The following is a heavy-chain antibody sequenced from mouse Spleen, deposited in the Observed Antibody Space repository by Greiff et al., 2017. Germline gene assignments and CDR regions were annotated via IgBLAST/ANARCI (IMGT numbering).Heavy chain of an antibody. CDR3: ASQIYYDSEFAY. V-gene: IGHV2-2*01. Sequence: VQLQQSGPGLVQPSQSLSITCTVSGFSLTSYGVHWVRQSPGKGLEWLGVIWSGGSTDYNAAFISRLSISKDNSKSQVFLKMNSLQADDTAIYYCASQIYYDSEFAYWGQGTLVTVSA. CDR1: GFSLTSYG. J-gene: IGHJ3*01. CDR2: IWSGGST. D-gene: IGHD2-4*01.